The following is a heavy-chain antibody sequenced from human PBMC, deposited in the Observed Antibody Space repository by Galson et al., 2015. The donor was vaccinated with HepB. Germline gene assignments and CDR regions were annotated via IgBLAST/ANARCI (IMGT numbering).Heavy chain of an antibody. CDR3: ARSGRGMEQQSPFDY. J-gene: IGHJ4*02. D-gene: IGHD6-13*01. Sequence: QVQLQESGPGLVKPSETLSLTCTVSGGSISSYYWSWIRQPPGKGLEWIGYIYYSGSTNYNPSLKSRVTISVDTSKNQFSLKLSSVTAADTAVYYCARSGRGMEQQSPFDYWGQGTLVTVSS. V-gene: IGHV4-59*01. CDR2: IYYSGST. CDR1: GGSISSYY.